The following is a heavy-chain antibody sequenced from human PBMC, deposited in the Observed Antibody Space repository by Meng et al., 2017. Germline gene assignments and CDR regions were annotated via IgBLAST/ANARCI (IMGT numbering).Heavy chain of an antibody. V-gene: IGHV3-7*01. CDR3: ARDLRARGYSYGPSPEYYYYGMDV. Sequence: GESLKISCAASGFTFSSYWMSWVRQAPGKGLEWVANIKQDGSEKYYVDSVEGRFTISRDNAKNSLYLQMNSLRAEDTAVYYCARDLRARGYSYGPSPEYYYYGMDVWGQGTTVTVSS. D-gene: IGHD5-18*01. J-gene: IGHJ6*02. CDR1: GFTFSSYW. CDR2: IKQDGSEK.